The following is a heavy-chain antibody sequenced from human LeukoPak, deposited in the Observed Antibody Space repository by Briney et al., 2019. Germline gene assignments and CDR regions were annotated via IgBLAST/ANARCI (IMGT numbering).Heavy chain of an antibody. CDR3: ARGGVAGTVTTFDY. V-gene: IGHV3-13*01. CDR2: IGTAGDT. J-gene: IGHJ4*02. Sequence: GGSLRLSCAASGFTFSSYDMHWVRQATGKGLEWVSAIGTAGDTYYPGSVKGRFTISRENAKNSLYLQMNSLRAGDTAVYYCARGGVAGTVTTFDYWGQGTLVTVSS. D-gene: IGHD4-17*01. CDR1: GFTFSSYD.